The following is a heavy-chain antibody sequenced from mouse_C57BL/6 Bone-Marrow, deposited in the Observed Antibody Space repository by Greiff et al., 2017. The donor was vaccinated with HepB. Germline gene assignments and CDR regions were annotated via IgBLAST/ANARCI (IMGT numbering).Heavy chain of an antibody. CDR1: GYSFTDYN. CDR3: AREETGSFDY. D-gene: IGHD4-1*01. CDR2: INPNYGTT. J-gene: IGHJ2*01. Sequence: EVQLVESGPELVKPGASVKISCKASGYSFTDYNMNWVKQSNGKSLEWIGVINPNYGTTSYNQKFKGKATFTVDQSSSTAYIQLNSMTSEDSSVYYCAREETGSFDYWGQGTTLTVSS. V-gene: IGHV1-39*01.